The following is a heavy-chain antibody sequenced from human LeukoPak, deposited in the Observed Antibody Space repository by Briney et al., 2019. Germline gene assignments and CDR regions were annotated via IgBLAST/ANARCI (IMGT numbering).Heavy chain of an antibody. CDR1: GFTFSSYG. CDR3: AKVTIRAFDI. J-gene: IGHJ3*02. Sequence: PGGSLRLSCAASGFTFSSYGMHWVRQAPGKGLEWVAFIWYDGSNKYYADSVKGRFTISRDNSKNSLYLQMNSLRAEDTAVYYCAKVTIRAFDIWGQGTMVTVAS. D-gene: IGHD4/OR15-4a*01. V-gene: IGHV3-30*02. CDR2: IWYDGSNK.